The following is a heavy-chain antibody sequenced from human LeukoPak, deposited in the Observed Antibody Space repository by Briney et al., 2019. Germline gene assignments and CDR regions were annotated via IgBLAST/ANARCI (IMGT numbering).Heavy chain of an antibody. CDR2: ISYDGSNK. J-gene: IGHJ4*02. D-gene: IGHD2-15*01. Sequence: SCKASGYTFTSYYMHWVRQAPGKGLEWVAVISYDGSNKYYADSVKGRFTISRDNSKNTLYLQMNSLRAEDTAVYYCAKDIAQTLHSLSYFDYWGQGTLVTVSS. V-gene: IGHV3-30*18. CDR1: GYTFTSYY. CDR3: AKDIAQTLHSLSYFDY.